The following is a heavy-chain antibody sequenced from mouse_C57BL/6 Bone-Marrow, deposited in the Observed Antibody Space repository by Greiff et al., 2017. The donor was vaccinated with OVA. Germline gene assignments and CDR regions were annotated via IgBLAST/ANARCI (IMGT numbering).Heavy chain of an antibody. J-gene: IGHJ3*01. CDR1: GFTFTDYY. CDR3: AMIYYGYGGFAY. D-gene: IGHD2-2*01. CDR2: IRNKANGYTT. V-gene: IGHV7-3*01. Sequence: EVQGVESGGGLVQPGGSLSLSCAASGFTFTDYYMSWVRQPPGKALEWLGFIRNKANGYTTEYSASVKGRFTISRDNSQSILYLQMNALRAEDSASYYCAMIYYGYGGFAYWGQGTLVTVSA.